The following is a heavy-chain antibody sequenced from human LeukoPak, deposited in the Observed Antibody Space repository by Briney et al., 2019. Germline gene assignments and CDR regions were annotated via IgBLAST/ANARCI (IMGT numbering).Heavy chain of an antibody. CDR2: IYHSGPS. CDR3: AKAAKFYYGSQTYYYFDY. V-gene: IGHV4-59*01. Sequence: SETLSLTCTVSGGSISNYYWNWIRQPPGKGLEWIGYIYHSGPSNYNPSLKSRVAMSVDTSKSQFSLSLTSVTTADTAVYYCAKAAKFYYGSQTYYYFDYWGQGILVTVSS. D-gene: IGHD3-10*01. J-gene: IGHJ4*02. CDR1: GGSISNYY.